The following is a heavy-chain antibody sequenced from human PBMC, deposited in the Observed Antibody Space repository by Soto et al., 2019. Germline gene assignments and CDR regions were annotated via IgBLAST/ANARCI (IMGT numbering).Heavy chain of an antibody. D-gene: IGHD5-12*01. CDR2: IYYSGSA. J-gene: IGHJ4*02. V-gene: IGHV4-39*01. CDR1: GGSTSSSSYY. CDR3: ARLVATYCGYCDY. Sequence: SETLSLTCTVSGGSTSSSSYYWVLIRQPPGKGLEWIGSIYYSGSAYYNPSLKSRVTISVDTSKNQFSLRLTSVTAADTAVYYCARLVATYCGYCDYWGQGTLVTVSS.